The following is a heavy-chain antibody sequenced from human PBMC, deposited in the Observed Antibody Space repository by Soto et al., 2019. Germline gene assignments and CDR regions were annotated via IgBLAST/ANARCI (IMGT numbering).Heavy chain of an antibody. D-gene: IGHD3-10*01. CDR2: ISGSGGST. V-gene: IGHV3-23*01. J-gene: IGHJ4*02. CDR3: AKDRDVSGSYFDY. CDR1: GFTFSSYA. Sequence: GGSLRLSCAASGFTFSSYAMSWVRQAPGKGLEWVSAISGSGGSTYYADSVKGRFTISSDNCKNTLYLQMNSLRAEDTAVYYCAKDRDVSGSYFDYWGQGTLVTVSS.